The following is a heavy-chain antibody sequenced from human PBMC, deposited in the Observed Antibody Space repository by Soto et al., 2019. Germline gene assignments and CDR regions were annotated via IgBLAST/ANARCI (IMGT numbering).Heavy chain of an antibody. CDR1: GGSISSYY. CDR2: IYYSGST. V-gene: IGHV4-59*01. J-gene: IGHJ6*02. CDR3: ARDPGVEDRPPYYYYGMDV. Sequence: PSETLSLTCTVSGGSISSYYWSWIRQPPGKGLEWIGYIYYSGSTNYSPSLKSRVTISVDTSKNQFSLKLSSVTAADTAVYYCARDPGVEDRPPYYYYGMDVWGQGTTVTVSS. D-gene: IGHD7-27*01.